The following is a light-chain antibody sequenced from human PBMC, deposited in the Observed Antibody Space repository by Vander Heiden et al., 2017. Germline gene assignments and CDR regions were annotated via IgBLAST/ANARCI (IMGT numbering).Light chain of an antibody. CDR2: EVS. CDR1: SSDVGSYNL. CDR3: CSYAGSSTYV. Sequence: QSALTQPASVSGSPGQSITISCTGTSSDVGSYNLVSWYQQHPGKAPKLMIYEVSKRPSGVSNRFSGSKSGNTASLTISGLQAEDEADYYCCSYAGSSTYVCGTGTKV. J-gene: IGLJ1*01. V-gene: IGLV2-23*02.